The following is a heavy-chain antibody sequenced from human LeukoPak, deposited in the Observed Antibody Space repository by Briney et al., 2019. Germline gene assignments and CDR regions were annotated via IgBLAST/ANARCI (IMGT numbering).Heavy chain of an antibody. CDR3: ATVGGHDAFDI. CDR1: GGTFNSYA. J-gene: IGHJ3*02. Sequence: SVKVSCKASGGTFNSYAISWVRQAPGQGLEWMGGIIPIFGTANYAQKFQGRVTMTEDTSTDTAYMELSSLRSEDTAVYYCATVGGHDAFDIWGQGTMVTVSS. CDR2: IIPIFGTA. V-gene: IGHV1-69*06.